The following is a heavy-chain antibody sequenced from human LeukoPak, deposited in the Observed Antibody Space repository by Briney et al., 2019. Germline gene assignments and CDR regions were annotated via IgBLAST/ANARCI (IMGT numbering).Heavy chain of an antibody. D-gene: IGHD5-18*01. V-gene: IGHV3-21*01. J-gene: IGHJ4*02. CDR2: ISSSSSYI. CDR1: GFPFSSYS. Sequence: GGSLRLSCAASGFPFSSYSMNWVRQAPGKGLEWVSSISSSSSYIYYADSVKGRFTISRDNAKNSLYLQMNSLRAEDTAVYYCARVRELGFSDYWGQGTLVTVSS. CDR3: ARVRELGFSDY.